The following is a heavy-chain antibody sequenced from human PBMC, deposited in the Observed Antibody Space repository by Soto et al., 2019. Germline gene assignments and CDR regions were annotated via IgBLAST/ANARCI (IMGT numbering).Heavy chain of an antibody. CDR3: TRNCSGGSCYPKLCYYYGMDV. V-gene: IGHV3-49*03. D-gene: IGHD2-15*01. Sequence: LRLSCTASGFTFGDYAMSWFRQAPGKGLEWVGFIRSKAYGGTTEYAASVKGRFTISRDDSKSIAYLQMNSLKTEDTAVYYCTRNCSGGSCYPKLCYYYGMDVWGQGTTVTVSS. CDR1: GFTFGDYA. J-gene: IGHJ6*02. CDR2: IRSKAYGGTT.